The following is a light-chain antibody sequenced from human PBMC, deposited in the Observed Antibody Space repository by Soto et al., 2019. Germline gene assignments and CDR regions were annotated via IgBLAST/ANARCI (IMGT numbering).Light chain of an antibody. CDR3: QQYGRSPYT. J-gene: IGKJ2*01. V-gene: IGKV3-20*01. CDR1: QTASSSH. CDR2: DAS. Sequence: DTVLTQSPGTLSLSPGERATLSCRASQTASSSHLAWYQQKPGQAPRLLIYDASSRATGISDRFSGSGSGTDFTLTISRLESEDFAVYYCQQYGRSPYTFGQGTKVDI.